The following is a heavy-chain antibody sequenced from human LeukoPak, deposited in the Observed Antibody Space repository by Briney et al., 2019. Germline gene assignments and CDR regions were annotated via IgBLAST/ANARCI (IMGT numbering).Heavy chain of an antibody. D-gene: IGHD2-2*01. CDR2: ISYDGSNK. J-gene: IGHJ6*02. Sequence: PGRSLRLSCAASGFTFSSYAMHWVRQAPGKGLEWVAVISYDGSNKYYADSVKGRFTISRDNSKNTLYLQMNSLRAEDTAVYYCARDSHPVYQLLLGSRNEYYYYYYGMDVWGQGTTVTVSS. CDR3: ARDSHPVYQLLLGSRNEYYYYYYGMDV. CDR1: GFTFSSYA. V-gene: IGHV3-30-3*01.